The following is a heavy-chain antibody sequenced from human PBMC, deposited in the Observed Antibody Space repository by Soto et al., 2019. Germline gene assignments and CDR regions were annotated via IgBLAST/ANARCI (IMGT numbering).Heavy chain of an antibody. D-gene: IGHD6-19*01. CDR3: ARSRRGAYSSGWYSLSGYYNYGIDV. Sequence: GESLKISCKSSGYSFTSYYIGWVRQMPGKGLEWMGIIYPGDSDTRYSPSFQGQVTISADKSISTAYLQWTSLKASDTAMYYCARSRRGAYSSGWYSLSGYYNYGIDVWGQGNKVTVSS. CDR1: GYSFTSYY. J-gene: IGHJ6*02. V-gene: IGHV5-51*01. CDR2: IYPGDSDT.